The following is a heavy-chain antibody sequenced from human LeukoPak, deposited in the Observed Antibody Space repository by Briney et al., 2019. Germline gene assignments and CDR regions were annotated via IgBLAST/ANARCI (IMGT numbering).Heavy chain of an antibody. D-gene: IGHD3-3*01. V-gene: IGHV3-9*01. CDR1: GFTFDDYA. CDR2: ISWNSGSI. Sequence: GGSLRLSCAASGFTFDDYAMHWVRQAPGKGLEWVSGISWNSGSIGYADSVKGRFTISRDNAKNSLYLQMNSLRAEDTAVYYCARDPGGDIRIWGQGTMVTVSS. J-gene: IGHJ3*02. CDR3: ARDPGGDIRI.